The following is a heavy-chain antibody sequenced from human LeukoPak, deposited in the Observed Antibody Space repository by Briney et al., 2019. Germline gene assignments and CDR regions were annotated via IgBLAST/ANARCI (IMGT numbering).Heavy chain of an antibody. CDR2: ISSSSSYI. D-gene: IGHD2/OR15-2a*01. Sequence: GGSLRLSCAASGFTFSSYAMSWVRQTPGKGLEWVSSISSSSSYIYYADSVKGRFTISRDNAKNSLYLQMNSLRAEDTAVYYCARDVKHYMDVWGKGTTATVSS. V-gene: IGHV3-21*01. J-gene: IGHJ6*03. CDR3: ARDVKHYMDV. CDR1: GFTFSSYA.